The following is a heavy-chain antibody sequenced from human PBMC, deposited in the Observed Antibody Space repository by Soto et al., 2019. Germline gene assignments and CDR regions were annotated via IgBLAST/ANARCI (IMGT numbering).Heavy chain of an antibody. CDR1: GGTFSSYA. CDR2: IIPIFGTA. D-gene: IGHD6-13*01. J-gene: IGHJ5*02. CDR3: ARDRXRVMYSSSWYAPNCFDP. V-gene: IGHV1-69*13. Sequence: SVKVSCKASGGTFSSYAISWVRQAPGQGLEWRGGIIPIFGTANYAQKFQGRVTIAADESTSTAYMELSSLRSEDTAVYYCARDRXRVMYSSSWYAPNCFDPWGPGTLVTVSS.